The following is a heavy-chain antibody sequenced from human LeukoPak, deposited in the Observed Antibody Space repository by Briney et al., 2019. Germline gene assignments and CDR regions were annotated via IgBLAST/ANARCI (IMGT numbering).Heavy chain of an antibody. CDR3: AKDKGWVDYYGSGSYLDY. Sequence: PGGSLRLSCAASRFSFSNYAMHWVRQDSGRGLVWLAVISHDGINTYYADSVKGRFTIYRDNSKNTLYLQLNSLRAEDTAVYYCAKDKGWVDYYGSGSYLDYWGQGTLVTVSS. D-gene: IGHD3-10*01. V-gene: IGHV3-30*18. CDR1: RFSFSNYA. J-gene: IGHJ4*02. CDR2: ISHDGINT.